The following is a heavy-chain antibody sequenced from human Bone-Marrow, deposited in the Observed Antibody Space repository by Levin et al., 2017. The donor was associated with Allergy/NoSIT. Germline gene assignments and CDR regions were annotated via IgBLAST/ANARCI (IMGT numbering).Heavy chain of an antibody. CDR1: ADTFSLYT. J-gene: IGHJ6*02. D-gene: IGHD1-7*01. V-gene: IGHV1-69*04. Sequence: SVKVSCKASADTFSLYTISWVRQAPGHGLEWVGRIIPILGVANYAQKFQGRVAITADRSASTAYMELSRLRSQDTAVYYCARDRNNWNYGGTYFYGMDVWGQGTTVTVSS. CDR3: ARDRNNWNYGGTYFYGMDV. CDR2: IIPILGVA.